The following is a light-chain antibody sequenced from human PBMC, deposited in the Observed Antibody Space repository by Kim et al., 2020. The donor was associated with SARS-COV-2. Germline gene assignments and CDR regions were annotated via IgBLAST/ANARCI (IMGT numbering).Light chain of an antibody. CDR1: ISNIGSNV. V-gene: IGLV1-44*01. J-gene: IGLJ3*02. Sequence: GEGVTISCSGSISNIGSNVLNWYQQLPGTAPKLLLYSNDYRPSGVPDRFSGSKSGTSASLAISGLQSEDEADYYCAAWDDSLKGSVFGGGTQLTVL. CDR2: SND. CDR3: AAWDDSLKGSV.